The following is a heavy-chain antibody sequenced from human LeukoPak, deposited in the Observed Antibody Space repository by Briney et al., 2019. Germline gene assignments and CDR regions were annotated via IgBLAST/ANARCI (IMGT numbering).Heavy chain of an antibody. CDR3: ARELYDSSGYYSPDTYYYGMDV. Sequence: GGSLRLSCAASGFTFSSYSMNWVRQAPGKGLEWVSYISSSSTIYYADSVKGRFTISRDNAKNSLYLQMNSLRAEDTAVYYCARELYDSSGYYSPDTYYYGMDVWGQGTTVTVSS. J-gene: IGHJ6*02. CDR1: GFTFSSYS. V-gene: IGHV3-48*01. D-gene: IGHD3-22*01. CDR2: ISSSSTI.